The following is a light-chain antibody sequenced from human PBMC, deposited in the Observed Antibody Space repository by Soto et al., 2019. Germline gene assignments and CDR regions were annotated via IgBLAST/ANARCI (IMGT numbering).Light chain of an antibody. J-gene: IGKJ1*01. V-gene: IGKV3-15*01. CDR3: QQYNNWPWT. CDR1: QSVSNN. Sequence: EIVMTQSPATLSVSPGERATLSCRASQSVSNNLAWYQQRPGQAPRLLIYGASTRATGVPARFSGSGSGTDFTLTISSLQSEDFAVYYCQQYNNWPWTFGQGTKVDI. CDR2: GAS.